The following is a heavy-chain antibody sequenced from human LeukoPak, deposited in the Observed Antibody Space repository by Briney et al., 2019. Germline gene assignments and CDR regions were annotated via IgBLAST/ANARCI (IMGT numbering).Heavy chain of an antibody. CDR1: GFTFSNYA. V-gene: IGHV3-30*04. CDR2: ISNDGSDK. Sequence: GGSLRLSCAASGFTFSNYAMHWVRQAPGKGLECVAVISNDGSDKYYADSVKGRFTISRDNSENTLYLQMNSLRTEDTAVYYCGRGTYYYYSSGYYSGGLGYWGQGTLVTVSS. CDR3: GRGTYYYYSSGYYSGGLGY. J-gene: IGHJ4*02. D-gene: IGHD3-22*01.